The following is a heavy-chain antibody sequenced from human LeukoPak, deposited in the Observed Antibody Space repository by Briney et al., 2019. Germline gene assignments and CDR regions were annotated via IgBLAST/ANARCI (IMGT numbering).Heavy chain of an antibody. J-gene: IGHJ4*02. CDR3: AKEMGILEWLTPPHY. V-gene: IGHV3-21*04. D-gene: IGHD3-3*01. CDR2: ISSSSSYI. CDR1: GFTFSSYS. Sequence: PGGSLRLSCAASGFTFSSYSMNWVRQAPGKGLEWVSSISSSSSYIYYADSVKGRFTISRDNAKNSLFLQMNSLRAEDTAVYYCAKEMGILEWLTPPHYWGQGALVTVSS.